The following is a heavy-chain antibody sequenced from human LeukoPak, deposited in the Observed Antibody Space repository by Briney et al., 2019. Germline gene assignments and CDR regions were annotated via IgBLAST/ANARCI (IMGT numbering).Heavy chain of an antibody. V-gene: IGHV1-24*01. J-gene: IGHJ6*03. CDR1: GYTLTELS. D-gene: IGHD1-26*01. Sequence: ASVTVSLTGSGYTLTELSMHWVGQARGKGREGMGGFDHEDGETIYAQNFQSRVTMTEDTTTDTAYMELSSLRSEDKAVYYCARGGRYYAGHMDVWGKGTTVTISS. CDR3: ARGGRYYAGHMDV. CDR2: FDHEDGET.